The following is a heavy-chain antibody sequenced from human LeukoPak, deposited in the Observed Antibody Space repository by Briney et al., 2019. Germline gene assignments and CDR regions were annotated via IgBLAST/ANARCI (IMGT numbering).Heavy chain of an antibody. CDR3: ARGGDSSSAYYFDY. CDR1: GFIFSSYW. Sequence: GSLRLSCAASGFIFSSYWMSWVRQPPGKGLEWIGEINHSGSTNYNPSLKSRVTISVDTSKNQFSLKLSSVTAADTAVYYCARGGDSSSAYYFDYWGQGTLVTVSS. J-gene: IGHJ4*02. V-gene: IGHV4-34*01. D-gene: IGHD6-13*01. CDR2: INHSGST.